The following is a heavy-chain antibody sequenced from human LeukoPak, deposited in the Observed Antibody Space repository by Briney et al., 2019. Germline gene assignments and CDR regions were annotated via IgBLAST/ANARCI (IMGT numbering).Heavy chain of an antibody. Sequence: ASVKVSCKASGYTFTGYYMHWVRQAPGQGLEWMGWINPNSGGTNYAQKFQGWVTMTRDTSISTAYMELSRLRSDDTAVYYCARDSFGSGSQKRYYYYYGMDVWGQGTTVTVS. CDR1: GYTFTGYY. CDR3: ARDSFGSGSQKRYYYYYGMDV. V-gene: IGHV1-2*04. D-gene: IGHD3-10*01. J-gene: IGHJ6*02. CDR2: INPNSGGT.